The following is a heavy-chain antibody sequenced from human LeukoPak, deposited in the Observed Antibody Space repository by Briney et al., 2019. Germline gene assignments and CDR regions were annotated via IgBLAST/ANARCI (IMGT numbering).Heavy chain of an antibody. D-gene: IGHD1-26*01. CDR1: GFTFSSYW. V-gene: IGHV3-7*04. J-gene: IGHJ4*02. CDR3: ARDHGGADWPGDY. CDR2: IKQDGSQK. Sequence: GGSLRLSCAASGFTFSSYWMIWVRQAPGRGLEWVANIKQDGSQKYYADSVKGRFTIYRDNAKNSLYLQMNSLRAEDTAVYYCARDHGGADWPGDYWGQGTLVTVSS.